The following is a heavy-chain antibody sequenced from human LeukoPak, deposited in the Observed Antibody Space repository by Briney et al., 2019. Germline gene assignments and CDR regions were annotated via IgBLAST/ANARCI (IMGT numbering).Heavy chain of an antibody. D-gene: IGHD6-6*01. CDR2: ISGSGGST. Sequence: GGCLGLSCAASGFTFSIYAMSGVRRAPGGGLEWVSAISGSGGSTYYADSVKGRFTISRDNSKNTLYLQMNSLRAEDTAVYYCAKEYSSSSRGYFDYWGQGTLVTVSS. CDR3: AKEYSSSSRGYFDY. CDR1: GFTFSIYA. J-gene: IGHJ4*02. V-gene: IGHV3-23*01.